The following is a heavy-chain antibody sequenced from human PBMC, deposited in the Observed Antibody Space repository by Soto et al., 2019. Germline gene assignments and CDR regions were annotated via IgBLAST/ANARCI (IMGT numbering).Heavy chain of an antibody. CDR2: ISGGGGT. Sequence: EVQLVESGGGLVQPGGSLRLSCAAPGFDFSTYWMHWVRQAPGKGLVWVSRISGGGGTTYADSVEGRLTISRDNANNIVYLQMNSLTEEDTAMYYCIRASGVAGTGEYFWGQGTLVTVSS. V-gene: IGHV3-74*02. CDR1: GFDFSTYW. D-gene: IGHD6-19*01. CDR3: IRASGVAGTGEYF. J-gene: IGHJ4*02.